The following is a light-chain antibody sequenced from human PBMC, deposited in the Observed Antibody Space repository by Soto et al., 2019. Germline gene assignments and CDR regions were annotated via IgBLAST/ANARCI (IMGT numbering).Light chain of an antibody. V-gene: IGLV2-14*01. Sequence: QSALTQPASVSGSPGQSITISCTGTSSDVGGYRYVSWYQQHPGKAPKLMIYEVSNRPSGVSNRFSGSKSGNTASLTISGLQDEDEADYYCSSYTSSSTLCVFGTGTKLTVL. CDR2: EVS. J-gene: IGLJ1*01. CDR3: SSYTSSSTLCV. CDR1: SSDVGGYRY.